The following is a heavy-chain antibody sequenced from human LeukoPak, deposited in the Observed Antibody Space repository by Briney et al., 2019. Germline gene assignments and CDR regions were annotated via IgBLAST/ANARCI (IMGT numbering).Heavy chain of an antibody. CDR3: TTRNGDYSGMDV. J-gene: IGHJ6*02. V-gene: IGHV3-15*07. Sequence: GGSLRLSCAASGFTFSNAWMNWVRQAPGKGPEWVGRIKSKTDGGTTDYAAPVKGRFTISRDDSKNTLYLQMNSLKTEDTAVYYCTTRNGDYSGMDVWGQGTTVTVSS. CDR1: GFTFSNAW. CDR2: IKSKTDGGTT. D-gene: IGHD4-17*01.